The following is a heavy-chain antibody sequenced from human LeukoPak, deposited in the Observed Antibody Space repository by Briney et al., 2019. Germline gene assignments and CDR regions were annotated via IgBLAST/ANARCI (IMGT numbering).Heavy chain of an antibody. V-gene: IGHV1-69*05. J-gene: IGHJ4*02. D-gene: IGHD1-26*01. CDR1: VGTLSSYA. CDR2: IIPIYGTA. Sequence: SVKVSCKASVGTLSSYAISWVRQAPGQGLEWMGGIIPIYGTANYAQKFQGRVTITTDESTSTAYMELSSLRSEDTAVYYCAIVAVGATLSARSFDYWGQGTLVTVSS. CDR3: AIVAVGATLSARSFDY.